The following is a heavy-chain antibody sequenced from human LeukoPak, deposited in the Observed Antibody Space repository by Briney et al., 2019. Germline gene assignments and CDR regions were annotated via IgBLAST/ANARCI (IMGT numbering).Heavy chain of an antibody. CDR1: GYSFTSGHY. V-gene: IGHV4-38-2*01. D-gene: IGHD2-2*01. CDR2: IYHTGSA. CDR3: VRYCTSTTCILRGFDY. J-gene: IGHJ4*02. Sequence: SETLSLTCSVSGYSFTSGHYWGWIQQPPGKGLEWIANIYHTGSAHYNPSLKSRVTISVDTSKNQFSLKLSSVTAADTAVYYCVRYCTSTTCILRGFDYWGQGTLVTVSS.